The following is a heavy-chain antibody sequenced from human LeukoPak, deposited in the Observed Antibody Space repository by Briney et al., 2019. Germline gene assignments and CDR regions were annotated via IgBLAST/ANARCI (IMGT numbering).Heavy chain of an antibody. D-gene: IGHD6-13*01. CDR3: ARDTPQGSSWYNY. Sequence: GGSLRLSCAASRFTFSSYSMNWVRQAPGKGLEWVSSISSSSSYIYYADSVKGRFTISRDNAKNSLYLQMNSLRAEDTAVYYCARDTPQGSSWYNYWGQGTLVTVSS. V-gene: IGHV3-21*01. CDR1: RFTFSSYS. J-gene: IGHJ4*02. CDR2: ISSSSSYI.